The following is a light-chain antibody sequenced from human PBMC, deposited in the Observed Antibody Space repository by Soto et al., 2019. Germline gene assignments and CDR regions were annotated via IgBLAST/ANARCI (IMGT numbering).Light chain of an antibody. CDR1: NSDVGGYNF. CDR2: EVS. V-gene: IGLV2-14*01. J-gene: IGLJ2*01. CDR3: SSERSSSTVV. Sequence: QSALTQPASVSGSPGQSITISCTGTNSDVGGYNFVSWYQQHPGKAPKLIIYEVSSRPSGVSNRFSGSKSVNTASLTISGLQAEDEANYSCSSERSSSTVVFGGGTKLTVL.